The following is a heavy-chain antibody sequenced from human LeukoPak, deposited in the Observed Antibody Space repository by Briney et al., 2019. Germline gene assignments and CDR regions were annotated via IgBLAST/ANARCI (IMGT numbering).Heavy chain of an antibody. CDR2: ISAYNGNT. J-gene: IGHJ4*02. CDR1: GYTFTSYG. V-gene: IGHV1-18*04. D-gene: IGHD6-13*01. Sequence: ASVKVFCKASGYTFTSYGISWVRQAPGQGLEWMGWISAYNGNTNYAQKLQGRVTMITDTSTSTAYMELRSLRSDDTAVYYCARGPAAAGTSGHVDYWGQGTLVTVSS. CDR3: ARGPAAAGTSGHVDY.